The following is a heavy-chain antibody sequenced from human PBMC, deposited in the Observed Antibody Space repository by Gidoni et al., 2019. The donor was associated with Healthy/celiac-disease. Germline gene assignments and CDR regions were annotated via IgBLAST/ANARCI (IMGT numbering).Heavy chain of an antibody. CDR2: IYYSGST. CDR1: GGSISSYY. J-gene: IGHJ5*02. CDR3: ARDKASDFSEEKWFDP. Sequence: QVQLQESGPGLVKPSETLSLTCTGPGGSISSYYWSWIRQPPGKGLEWIGYIYYSGSTNYNPSLKSRVTISVDTSTNQFSLKLRSVTAADTAVYYCARDKASDFSEEKWFDPWGQGTLVTVSS. V-gene: IGHV4-59*01. D-gene: IGHD3-3*01.